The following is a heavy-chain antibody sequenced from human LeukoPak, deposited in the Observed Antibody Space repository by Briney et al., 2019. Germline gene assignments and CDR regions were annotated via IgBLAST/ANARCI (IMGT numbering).Heavy chain of an antibody. J-gene: IGHJ4*02. D-gene: IGHD1-26*01. CDR2: ISGSGGST. CDR3: ARFGVGTMRYFAY. Sequence: GGSLRLSCAASGFTFSSYAMSWVRQAPGKGLEWVSAISGSGGSTYYADSVKGRFTISRDNSKNTLYLQMNSLRAEDTAVYYCARFGVGTMRYFAYWGQGTLVTVSS. V-gene: IGHV3-23*01. CDR1: GFTFSSYA.